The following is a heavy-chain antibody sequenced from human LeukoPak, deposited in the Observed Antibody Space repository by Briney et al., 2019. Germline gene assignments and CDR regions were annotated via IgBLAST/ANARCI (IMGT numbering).Heavy chain of an antibody. CDR2: ISAYNGNT. CDR3: AREWEVVRGVSYYYYMDV. Sequence: ASVKVSCKASGYTFTSYAISWVRQAPGQGLEWMGWISAYNGNTNYAQKLQGRVTMTTDTSTSTAYMELRSLRSDDTAVYYCAREWEVVRGVSYYYYMDVWGKGTTVTVSS. V-gene: IGHV1-18*01. J-gene: IGHJ6*03. D-gene: IGHD3-10*01. CDR1: GYTFTSYA.